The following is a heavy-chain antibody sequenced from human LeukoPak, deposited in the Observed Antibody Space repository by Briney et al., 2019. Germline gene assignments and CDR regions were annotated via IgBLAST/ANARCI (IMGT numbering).Heavy chain of an antibody. D-gene: IGHD3-9*01. Sequence: ASVKVSCKASGYTFTGYYMHWMRQAPGQGLEWMGWINPNSGGTNYAQKFQGRVTMTRDTSISTAYMELSRLRSDDTAVYYCAREGRRYFDWLLSNWFDPWGQGTLVTVSS. CDR1: GYTFTGYY. V-gene: IGHV1-2*02. J-gene: IGHJ5*02. CDR2: INPNSGGT. CDR3: AREGRRYFDWLLSNWFDP.